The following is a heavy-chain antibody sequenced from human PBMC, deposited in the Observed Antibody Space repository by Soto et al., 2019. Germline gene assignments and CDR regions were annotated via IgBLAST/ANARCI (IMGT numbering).Heavy chain of an antibody. J-gene: IGHJ4*02. CDR2: ISGSGGST. CDR3: AKGLSGWVVDLLDY. Sequence: HPGGSLRLSCAASGFTFSSYAMSWVRQAPGKGLEWVSAISGSGGSTYYADSVKGRFTISRDNSKNTLYLQMNSLRAEDTAVYYCAKGLSGWVVDLLDYWGQGTLVTVSS. V-gene: IGHV3-23*01. CDR1: GFTFSSYA. D-gene: IGHD6-19*01.